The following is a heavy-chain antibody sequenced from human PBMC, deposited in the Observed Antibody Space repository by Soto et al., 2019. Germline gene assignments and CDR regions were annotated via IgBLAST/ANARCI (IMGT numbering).Heavy chain of an antibody. V-gene: IGHV3-21*01. CDR3: ARVRSYSYGQGYGMDV. Sequence: EVQLVESGGGLVKPGGSLRLSCAASGFPFSTYSMNWVRQAPGKGLEWVSSISSSSGYIYYADSVKGRFTISRDDAKNSLSLQMSSLRAEDTAVYYCARVRSYSYGQGYGMDVWGQGATVTVSS. J-gene: IGHJ6*02. CDR2: ISSSSGYI. CDR1: GFPFSTYS. D-gene: IGHD5-18*01.